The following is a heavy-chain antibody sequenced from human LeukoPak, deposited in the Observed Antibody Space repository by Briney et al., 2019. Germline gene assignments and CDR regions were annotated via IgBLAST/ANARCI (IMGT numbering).Heavy chain of an antibody. V-gene: IGHV4-38-2*02. J-gene: IGHJ3*02. D-gene: IGHD5-24*01. CDR3: ARRGDGYSWGAFDI. CDR2: IYHSGST. Sequence: SETLSLTCTVSGYSISSGYYWGWIRQPPGKGLEWIGSIYHSGSTYYNPSLKSRVTISVDTSKNQFSLKLSSVTAADTAVYYCARRGDGYSWGAFDIWGQGTMVTVSS. CDR1: GYSISSGYY.